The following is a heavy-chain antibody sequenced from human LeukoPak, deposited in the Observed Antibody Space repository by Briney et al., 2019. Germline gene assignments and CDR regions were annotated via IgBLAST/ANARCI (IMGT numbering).Heavy chain of an antibody. V-gene: IGHV3-15*04. J-gene: IGHJ4*02. Sequence: PGGSLRLSCAASGFTFSSYEMNWVRQAPGKGLEWVGRIESKTDGGTTDYAAPVKGRFTISRDDSTNTLYLQMNSLKSEDTAVYYCTTYGSGRKFDYWGQGILVTVSS. CDR2: IESKTDGGTT. CDR1: GFTFSSYE. CDR3: TTYGSGRKFDY. D-gene: IGHD3-10*01.